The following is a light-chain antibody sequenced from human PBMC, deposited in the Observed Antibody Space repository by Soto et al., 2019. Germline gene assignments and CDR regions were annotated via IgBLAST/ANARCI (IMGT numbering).Light chain of an antibody. Sequence: QSALTQPPSASGSPGQSVTISCTGTSSDVGGYNYVSWYQQHPGKAPKLMIYDVSKRPSGVPDRFPGSKSGNTASLTVSGLQAEDEADYYCSSYAGSHNWVFGGGTKVTVL. V-gene: IGLV2-8*01. CDR3: SSYAGSHNWV. CDR1: SSDVGGYNY. J-gene: IGLJ3*02. CDR2: DVS.